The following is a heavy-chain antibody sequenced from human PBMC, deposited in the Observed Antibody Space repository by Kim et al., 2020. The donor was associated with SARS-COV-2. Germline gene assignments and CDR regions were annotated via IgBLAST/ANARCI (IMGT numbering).Heavy chain of an antibody. J-gene: IGHJ5*02. Sequence: DSTYYAYCVKGRFTISRDNSTNTMYLQMNSLRAEDTAVYYCARGPDSNPWGQGTLVTVSS. CDR3: ARGPDSNP. D-gene: IGHD4-4*01. CDR2: DST. V-gene: IGHV3-66*01.